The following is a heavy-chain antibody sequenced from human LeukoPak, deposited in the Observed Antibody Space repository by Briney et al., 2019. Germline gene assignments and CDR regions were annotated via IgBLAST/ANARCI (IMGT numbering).Heavy chain of an antibody. CDR1: GGSFSGYH. J-gene: IGHJ3*02. D-gene: IGHD1-1*01. CDR2: INHSGST. V-gene: IGHV4-34*01. CDR3: ARGFYIAKNAGVFDM. Sequence: SETLSLTCAVYGGSFSGYHWSWIRQPPGKGLEWIGEINHSGSTNYNPSLKSRVTISQDTSKNQFSLKLSSVTAADTAVYYCARGFYIAKNAGVFDMWGQGTMVTVSS.